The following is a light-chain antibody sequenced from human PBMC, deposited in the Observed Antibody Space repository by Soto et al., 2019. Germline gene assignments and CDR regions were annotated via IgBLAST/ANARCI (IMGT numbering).Light chain of an antibody. CDR3: KQRRNWPST. CDR1: QSVSSY. CDR2: DAS. Sequence: EIVLTQSPATLSLSPGERATLSCRASQSVSSYLAWYQQKPGQAPRLLIYDASNRATGIPARFSGSGSGTDFPLTITTQGPEDLAVYFCKQRRNWPSTSGGGPKLEIK. V-gene: IGKV3-11*01. J-gene: IGKJ4*01.